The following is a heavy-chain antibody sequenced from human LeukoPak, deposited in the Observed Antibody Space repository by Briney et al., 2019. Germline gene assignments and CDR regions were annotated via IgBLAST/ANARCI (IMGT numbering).Heavy chain of an antibody. V-gene: IGHV4-4*02. Sequence: SGTLSLTCAVSGGSISNITNSNWWSWVRQPPGKGLEWIGEIYHSGSTNYNPSLKSRVTISVDKSKNQFSLKLSSVTAADTAVYYCARAKNDYDILTGYYNHFDYWGQGTLVTVSS. CDR1: GGSISNITNSNW. CDR2: IYHSGST. J-gene: IGHJ4*02. CDR3: ARAKNDYDILTGYYNHFDY. D-gene: IGHD3-9*01.